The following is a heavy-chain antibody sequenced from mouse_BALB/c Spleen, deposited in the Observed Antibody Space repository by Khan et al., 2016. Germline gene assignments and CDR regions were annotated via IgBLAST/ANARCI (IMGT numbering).Heavy chain of an antibody. J-gene: IGHJ3*01. CDR2: IWGDGST. CDR1: GFSLTGYG. V-gene: IGHV2-6-7*01. Sequence: QVQLKESGPGLVAPSQSLSITCTVSGFSLTGYGVNWVSQPPGKGLEWLGMIWGDGSTDYNSALKSRLSISTANTKSQDFLIMNSLQTDDTARYYCARVLDYDPGVFAYWGQGTLVTVSA. D-gene: IGHD2-4*01. CDR3: ARVLDYDPGVFAY.